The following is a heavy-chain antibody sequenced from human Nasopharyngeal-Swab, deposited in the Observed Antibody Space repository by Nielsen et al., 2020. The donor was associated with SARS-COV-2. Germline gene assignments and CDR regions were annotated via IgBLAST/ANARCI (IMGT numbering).Heavy chain of an antibody. CDR1: GFIFSGSA. CDR2: IGDKDHNYAT. V-gene: IGHV3-73*01. CDR3: TTDYYFDY. J-gene: IGHJ4*02. Sequence: GESLKISCAASGFIFSGSAMHWVRQASGKGLEWVGRIGDKDHNYATTYGASVKGRFTISRDDSTNMAFLQMDSLKTEDTAPYYCTTDYYFDYWGQGTLVTVSS.